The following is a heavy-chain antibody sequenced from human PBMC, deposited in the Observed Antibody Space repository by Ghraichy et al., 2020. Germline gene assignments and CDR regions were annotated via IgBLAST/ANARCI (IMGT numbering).Heavy chain of an antibody. Sequence: VKVSCKASGYTFTSYGISWVRQAPGQGLEWMGWISAYNGNTNYAQKLQGRVTMTTDTSTSTAYMELRSLRSDDTAVYYCARVHAPYDYVWGSYRYDFDYWGQGTLVTVSS. J-gene: IGHJ4*02. V-gene: IGHV1-18*01. CDR3: ARVHAPYDYVWGSYRYDFDY. CDR2: ISAYNGNT. CDR1: GYTFTSYG. D-gene: IGHD3-16*02.